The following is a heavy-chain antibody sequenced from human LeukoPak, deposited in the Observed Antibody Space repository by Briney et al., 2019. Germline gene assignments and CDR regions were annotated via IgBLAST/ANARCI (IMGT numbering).Heavy chain of an antibody. CDR2: ISYDGSNK. D-gene: IGHD3-22*01. CDR3: AKDVPKKNYYDSSGYLDY. Sequence: PGGSLRLSCAASGFTFSSYWMHWVRQAPGKGLEWVAVISYDGSNKYYADSVKGRFTISRDNSKNTLYLQMNSLRAEDTAVYYCAKDVPKKNYYDSSGYLDYWGQGTLVTVSS. V-gene: IGHV3-30*18. J-gene: IGHJ4*02. CDR1: GFTFSSYW.